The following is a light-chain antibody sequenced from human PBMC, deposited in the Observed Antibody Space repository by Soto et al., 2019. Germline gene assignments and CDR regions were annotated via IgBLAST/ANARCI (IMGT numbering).Light chain of an antibody. J-gene: IGKJ1*01. Sequence: EIVMTQSPATLSASPGERATLSCRASQSVSSNLARYQQKPGQAPRLLIYGASTRATGIPARFSGSGSGTEFTLTISSLQSEDFAVYYCQQYNNWPPWTFGQGTKVEIK. CDR2: GAS. CDR3: QQYNNWPPWT. V-gene: IGKV3-15*01. CDR1: QSVSSN.